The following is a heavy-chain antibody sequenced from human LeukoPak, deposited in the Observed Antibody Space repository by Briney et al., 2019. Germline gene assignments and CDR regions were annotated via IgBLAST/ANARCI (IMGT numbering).Heavy chain of an antibody. CDR2: IYSTGSA. D-gene: IGHD3-22*01. J-gene: IGHJ3*01. V-gene: IGHV4-59*01. Sequence: SETLSLTCTVSGGSISNYYWSWIRQPPGKGLEWIAYIYSTGSAIYNPSLRSRVTISVDASKNQFSLKPSSVTAADTAVYFCARWPMSNLALDVWGQGTMVTVSS. CDR3: ARWPMSNLALDV. CDR1: GGSISNYY.